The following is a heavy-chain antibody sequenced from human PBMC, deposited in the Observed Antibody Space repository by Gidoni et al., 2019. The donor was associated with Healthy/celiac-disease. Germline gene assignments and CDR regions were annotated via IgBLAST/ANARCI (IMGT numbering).Heavy chain of an antibody. CDR1: GFTFSSYE. CDR2: ISSSGSTI. D-gene: IGHD6-6*01. J-gene: IGHJ3*02. CDR3: ASPGGWQLVNAFDI. V-gene: IGHV3-48*03. Sequence: EVQLVESGGGLVQTGGSLRLSCAASGFTFSSYEMNWVRQAPGKGLEWVSYISSSGSTIYYADSVKGRFTISRDNAKNSLYLQMNSLRAEDTAVYYCASPGGWQLVNAFDIWGQGTMVTVSS.